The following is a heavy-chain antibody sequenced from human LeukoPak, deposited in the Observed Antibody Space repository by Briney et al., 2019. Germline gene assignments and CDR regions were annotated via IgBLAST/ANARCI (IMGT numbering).Heavy chain of an antibody. J-gene: IGHJ6*02. V-gene: IGHV1-8*02. D-gene: IGHD6-13*01. CDR1: GGTFSSYA. CDR3: ARLDSSSWDPLYYYYYGMDV. CDR2: MNPNSGNT. Sequence: ASVKVSCKASGGTFSSYAISWVRQATGQGLEWMGWMNPNSGNTGYAQKFQGRVTMTRNTSISTAYMELSSLRSEDTAVYYCARLDSSSWDPLYYYYYGMDVWGQGTTVTVSS.